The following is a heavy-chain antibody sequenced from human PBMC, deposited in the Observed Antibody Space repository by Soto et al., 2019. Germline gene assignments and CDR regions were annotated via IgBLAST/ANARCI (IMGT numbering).Heavy chain of an antibody. Sequence: SGGSLRLSCAASGFTFDDYGMSWVRQAPGKGLEWVCGINWNGGSAGYADSVKGRFTISRDNAKNALYLEINSLRAEDTAFYYCATGGDYERFYFDHWGQGARVTVPS. CDR3: ATGGDYERFYFDH. D-gene: IGHD4-17*01. J-gene: IGHJ4*02. V-gene: IGHV3-20*04. CDR2: INWNGGSA. CDR1: GFTFDDYG.